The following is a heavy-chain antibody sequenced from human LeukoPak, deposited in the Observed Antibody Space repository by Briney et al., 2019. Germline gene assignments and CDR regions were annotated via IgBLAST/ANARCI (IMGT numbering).Heavy chain of an antibody. CDR2: ITSSGSYV. CDR1: GFIFSSYR. V-gene: IGHV3-21*01. Sequence: GGSLRLSCAASGFIFSSYRMYWVRQAPGKGLEWVSSITSSGSYVYYADSVKGRLIISRDNAKNSLYLQMNSLRVEDTAVYYCARDREQLLTTIDYWGQGTLVTVSS. CDR3: ARDREQLLTTIDY. J-gene: IGHJ4*02. D-gene: IGHD2-15*01.